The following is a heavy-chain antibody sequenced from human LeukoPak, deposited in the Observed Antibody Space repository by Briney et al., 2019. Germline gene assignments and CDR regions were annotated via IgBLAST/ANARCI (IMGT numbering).Heavy chain of an antibody. J-gene: IGHJ4*02. V-gene: IGHV3-7*03. CDR1: GLTLSNYW. CDR2: IKQDGSEK. Sequence: HPGGSLRLSCTASGLTLSNYWMIWVRQAPGKGLQWVAKIKQDGSEKYYVDSVKGRFTISRDNAENSLYSQMNSLRVEDTAVYYCAARSSGNPYFWGQGTLVTVSS. CDR3: AARSSGNPYF. D-gene: IGHD1-26*01.